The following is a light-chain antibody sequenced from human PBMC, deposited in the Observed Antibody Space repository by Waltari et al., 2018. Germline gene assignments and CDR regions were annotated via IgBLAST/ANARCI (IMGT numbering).Light chain of an antibody. Sequence: DIQMTQSPESLTVSLGERATINCKSSQNLLSSSNNENYLGWFQQKPGQPPKVLIGWASARESGVPDRFSGSGSGTDFTLTINSLQAEDVAVYYCQQYYSSPITFGQGTRLEIK. CDR1: QNLLSSSNNENY. V-gene: IGKV4-1*01. CDR2: WAS. J-gene: IGKJ5*01. CDR3: QQYYSSPIT.